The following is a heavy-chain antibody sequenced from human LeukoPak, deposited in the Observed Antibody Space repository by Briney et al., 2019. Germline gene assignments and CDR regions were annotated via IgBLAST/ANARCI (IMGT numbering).Heavy chain of an antibody. CDR1: GITFSSFA. CDR3: TRDYGDYVFDY. Sequence: AGGSLRLSCAASGITFSSFAMHWVRRAPGKGLEWLAVISYYGNNKYYADSVMGRFTISRDKSKNTLYLQMNSLRAEDTAVYYCTRDYGDYVFDYWGQGTLVTVSS. J-gene: IGHJ4*02. CDR2: ISYYGNNK. V-gene: IGHV3-30-3*01. D-gene: IGHD4-17*01.